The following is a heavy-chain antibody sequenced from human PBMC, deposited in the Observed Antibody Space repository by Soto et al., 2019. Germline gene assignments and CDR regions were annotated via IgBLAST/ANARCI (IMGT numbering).Heavy chain of an antibody. CDR3: AKDNPVVAANFDY. V-gene: IGHV3-23*01. Sequence: GGVFKIPGKGMEWVSAISGSGGSTYYADSVKGRFTISRDNSKNTLYLQMNSLRAEDTAVYYCAKDNPVVAANFDYWGQRTLVTVSS. J-gene: IGHJ4*02. D-gene: IGHD2-15*01. CDR2: ISGSGGST.